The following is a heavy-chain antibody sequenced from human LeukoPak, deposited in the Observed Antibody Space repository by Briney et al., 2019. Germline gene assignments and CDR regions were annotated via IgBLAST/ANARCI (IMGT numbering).Heavy chain of an antibody. V-gene: IGHV3-53*01. D-gene: IGHD2-2*01. Sequence: PGGSLRLSCAASGFTVSSNYMSWVRQAPGKGLEWVSVIYSGGSTYYADSVKGRFTISRDNSKNTLYLQMNSLRAEDTAVYYCSRTSQTGNWFDPWGQGTLVTVSS. CDR2: IYSGGST. CDR1: GFTVSSNY. CDR3: SRTSQTGNWFDP. J-gene: IGHJ5*02.